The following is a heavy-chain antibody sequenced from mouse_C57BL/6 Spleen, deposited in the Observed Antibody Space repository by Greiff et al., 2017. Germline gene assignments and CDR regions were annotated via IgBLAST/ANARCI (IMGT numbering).Heavy chain of an antibody. D-gene: IGHD4-1*01. CDR2: IDPSDSYT. CDR3: ARSGNWAFYAMDY. J-gene: IGHJ4*01. V-gene: IGHV1-69*01. CDR1: GYTFTSYW. Sequence: VQLQQPGAELVMPGASVKLSCKASGYTFTSYWMHWVKQRPGQGLEWIGEIDPSDSYTNYNQKFKGKSTLTVDKSSSTAYMQLSSLTSEDSAVYDCARSGNWAFYAMDYWGQGTSVTVSS.